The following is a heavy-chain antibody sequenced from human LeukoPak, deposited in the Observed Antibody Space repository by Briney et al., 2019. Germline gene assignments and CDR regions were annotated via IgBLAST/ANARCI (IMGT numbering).Heavy chain of an antibody. CDR2: INPISGIT. J-gene: IGHJ5*02. Sequence: ASVKVSCKAIGYISTGNYIHWVRQARGQGHEWMGRINPISGITNYAQKFQGRVNRNRDTSITTAYMELSRLTSDDTAVFYCAREVGYSTSYYGRFDPWGQGTLVTVSS. CDR3: AREVGYSTSYYGRFDP. V-gene: IGHV1-2*01. D-gene: IGHD6-13*01. CDR1: GYISTGNY.